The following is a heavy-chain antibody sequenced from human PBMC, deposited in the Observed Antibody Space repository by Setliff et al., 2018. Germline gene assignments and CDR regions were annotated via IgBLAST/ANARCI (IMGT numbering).Heavy chain of an antibody. V-gene: IGHV2-5*02. D-gene: IGHD3-3*01. CDR2: IFWDDDK. Sequence: SGPTLVNPTQPLTLTCTFSGFSLSTSGVGVGWIRQPPGKALEWLALIFWDDDKRYSPSLKSRPTITKDTSKNQLGLIMTNTDPVDTATYYCVHGGDFWSGYWGGGPRKVGYYFDYWGQGTLVTVSS. J-gene: IGHJ4*02. CDR1: GFSLSTSGVG. CDR3: VHGGDFWSGYWGGGPRKVGYYFDY.